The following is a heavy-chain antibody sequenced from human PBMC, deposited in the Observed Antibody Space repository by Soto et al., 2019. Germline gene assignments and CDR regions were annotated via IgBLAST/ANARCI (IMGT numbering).Heavy chain of an antibody. V-gene: IGHV1-46*01. J-gene: IGHJ4*02. D-gene: IGHD3-22*01. CDR3: ARGTLGYDSSGYYLSY. Sequence: QVQLVQSGAEVKKPGASVKVSCKASGYTFTSYYMHWVRQAPGQGLEWMGIINPSGGSTSYAQKFQGRVTMTKDTSKSTVYLELSSLGSEDTAVYYCARGTLGYDSSGYYLSYWGQGTLVTVSS. CDR1: GYTFTSYY. CDR2: INPSGGST.